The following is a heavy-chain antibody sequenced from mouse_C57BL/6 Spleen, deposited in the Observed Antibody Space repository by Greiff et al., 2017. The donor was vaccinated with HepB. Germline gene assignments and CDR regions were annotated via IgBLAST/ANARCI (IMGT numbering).Heavy chain of an antibody. CDR1: GFNIKDDY. CDR2: IDPENGDT. V-gene: IGHV14-4*01. Sequence: VQLQQSGAELVRPGASVKLSCTASGFNIKDDYMHWVKQRPEQGLEWIGWIDPENGDTEYASKFQGKATITADTSSNTAYLQRSSLTSEDTAVYYCTRGPHWYFEGWGTGTTVTVSS. J-gene: IGHJ1*03. CDR3: TRGPHWYFEG.